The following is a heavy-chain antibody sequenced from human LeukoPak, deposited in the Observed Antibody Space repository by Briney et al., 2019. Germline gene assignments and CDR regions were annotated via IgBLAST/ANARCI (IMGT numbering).Heavy chain of an antibody. Sequence: GSLRLSCEASGLTFSDSAMSLVRQASGGGLEWVSLISSSGGNSYYADSVKCRFTVWRDSSENTLHLQMNSLRAEDTAVYYCARDIELSCWGQGTLVTVSS. CDR1: GLTFSDSA. CDR3: ARDIELSC. D-gene: IGHD1-26*01. V-gene: IGHV3-23*01. J-gene: IGHJ4*02. CDR2: ISSSGGNS.